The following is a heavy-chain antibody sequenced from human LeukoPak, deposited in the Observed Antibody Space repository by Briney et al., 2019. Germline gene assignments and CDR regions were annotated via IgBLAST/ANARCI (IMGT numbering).Heavy chain of an antibody. CDR3: ARVRGSSGYYSEYYFDY. J-gene: IGHJ4*02. D-gene: IGHD3-22*01. CDR1: GFTFSSYS. CDR2: ISSSSSYI. V-gene: IGHV3-21*01. Sequence: GGSLRLSCAASGFTFSSYSMNWVRQAPGKGLEWVSSISSSSSYIYYADSVKGRFTISRDNAKNSPYLQMNSLRAEDTAVYYCARVRGSSGYYSEYYFDYWGQGTLVTVSS.